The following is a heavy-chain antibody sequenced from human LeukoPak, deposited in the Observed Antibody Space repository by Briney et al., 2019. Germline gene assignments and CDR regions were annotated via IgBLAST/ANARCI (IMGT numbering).Heavy chain of an antibody. D-gene: IGHD4-17*01. CDR1: GFTFSDYA. CDR3: AKDKRGGSDYVYFDY. Sequence: GGSLRLSCAASGFTFSDYAMNWVRQAPGKGLEWVSTISGGGEYTRYADSVQGRFIVSRDNPKNTVYLQMTSLRVEDTAVYFCAKDKRGGSDYVYFDYWGQGTLVTVSS. J-gene: IGHJ4*02. CDR2: ISGGGEYT. V-gene: IGHV3-23*01.